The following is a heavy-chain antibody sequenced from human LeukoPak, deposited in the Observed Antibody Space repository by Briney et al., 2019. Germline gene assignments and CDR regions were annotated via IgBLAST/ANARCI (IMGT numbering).Heavy chain of an antibody. V-gene: IGHV4-59*12. CDR1: SGSISSYY. CDR3: ARDGCGGNCYRSGWFDP. J-gene: IGHJ5*02. CDR2: IYHSGAA. D-gene: IGHD2-21*02. Sequence: SETLSLTCTVSSGSISSYYWSWIRQPPGKGLEWIGYIYHSGAAYYNPSLQSRVTISVDRSKNQLSLNLTSVTAADTAVYYCARDGCGGNCYRSGWFDPWGQGTLVTVSS.